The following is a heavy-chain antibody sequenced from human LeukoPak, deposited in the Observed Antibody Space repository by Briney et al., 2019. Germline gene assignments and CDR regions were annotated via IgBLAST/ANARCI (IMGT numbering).Heavy chain of an antibody. CDR1: GGSFSDYY. CDR3: ASETY. CDR2: ITHDGNT. Sequence: SETLSLTCAVYGGSFSDYYWSWIRQPPGKGLEWIGEITHDGNTNYNPSLKSRVTISVDTSKNQFSLKLTSVTAADTAVYYCASETYWGQGTLVTVSS. J-gene: IGHJ4*02. V-gene: IGHV4-34*01.